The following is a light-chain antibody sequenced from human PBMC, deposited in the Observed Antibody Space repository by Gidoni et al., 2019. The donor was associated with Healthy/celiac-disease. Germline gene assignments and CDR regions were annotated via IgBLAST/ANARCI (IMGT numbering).Light chain of an antibody. CDR1: QSVSSSY. CDR2: GAS. V-gene: IGKV3-20*01. CDR3: QQYGSSPWT. Sequence: RASQSVSSSYLAWYQQKPGQAPRLLIYGASSRATGIPDRFSGSGSGTDFTLTFSRLEPEDFAVYYCQQYGSSPWTFGQGTKVEIK. J-gene: IGKJ1*01.